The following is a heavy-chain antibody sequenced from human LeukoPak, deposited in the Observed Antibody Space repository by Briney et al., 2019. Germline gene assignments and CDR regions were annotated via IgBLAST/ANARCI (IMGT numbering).Heavy chain of an antibody. CDR3: ARDKYYYDSSADAFDI. CDR1: GFXFSSYS. D-gene: IGHD3-22*01. CDR2: ISSRSVYE. V-gene: IGHV3-21*01. Sequence: GGSLRLSCAASGFXFSSYSMNWVRQAPGKGLEWVSSISSRSVYEYYADPVKGRFTISRDNAKNSLLLQMNSLRAEDTAVYYCARDKYYYDSSADAFDIWGQGTVVTVSS. J-gene: IGHJ3*02.